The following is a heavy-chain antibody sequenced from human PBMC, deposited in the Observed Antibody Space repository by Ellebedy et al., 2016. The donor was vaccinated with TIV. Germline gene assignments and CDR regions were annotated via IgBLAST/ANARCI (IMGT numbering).Heavy chain of an antibody. CDR2: ISSTGTTI. CDR1: GFTFINNS. V-gene: IGHV3-48*04. CDR3: ASGAYDI. J-gene: IGHJ3*02. Sequence: PGGSLRLSCAASGFTFINNSMNWVRQAPGKGLEWVSYISSTGTTIYYADSVKGRFTISRDNAKISLYLQMNSLTAEDTAVYYCASGAYDIWGQGTMVTVSS.